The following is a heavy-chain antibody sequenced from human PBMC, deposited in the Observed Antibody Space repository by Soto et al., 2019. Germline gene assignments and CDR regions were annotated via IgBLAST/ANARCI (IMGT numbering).Heavy chain of an antibody. V-gene: IGHV3-74*01. Sequence: PGGSLRLSCAASGFTFSRYWMHWVRQAPGKGLVWVSRINNDGSSTTYADSVRGRFTISRDDAKNTLYLQMNRLRAEDTAVYYCAREPRYDSSGYYYEGFDYWGQGMLVTV. CDR2: INNDGSST. CDR1: GFTFSRYW. CDR3: AREPRYDSSGYYYEGFDY. J-gene: IGHJ4*02. D-gene: IGHD3-22*01.